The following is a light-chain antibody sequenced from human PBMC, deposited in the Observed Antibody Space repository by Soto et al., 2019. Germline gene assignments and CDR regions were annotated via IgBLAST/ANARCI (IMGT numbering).Light chain of an antibody. J-gene: IGKJ2*01. CDR2: GAS. Sequence: EIVLTQSPGTVSLSPGERATLSCRASQSVTSSYLAWYQQRPGQAPRLLIYGASTRATGIPDSFSGSGSGTDFTLTISRLEPEDFAVYYCQQYGSSVPTFGQGTKLEIK. V-gene: IGKV3-20*01. CDR3: QQYGSSVPT. CDR1: QSVTSSY.